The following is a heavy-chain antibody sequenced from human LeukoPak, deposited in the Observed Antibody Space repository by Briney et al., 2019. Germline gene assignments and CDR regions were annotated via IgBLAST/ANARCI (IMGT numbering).Heavy chain of an antibody. Sequence: SETLSLSWAVYGGSFSGYYWSWIRQPPGKGLEWIGEINHSGSTNYNPSLMSRVTISVDTSKNQFSLKLSSVTAADTAVYYCASVGRLYCSGGSCYSRSFDYWGQGTLVTVSS. CDR2: INHSGST. CDR3: ASVGRLYCSGGSCYSRSFDY. D-gene: IGHD2-15*01. J-gene: IGHJ4*02. V-gene: IGHV4-34*01. CDR1: GGSFSGYY.